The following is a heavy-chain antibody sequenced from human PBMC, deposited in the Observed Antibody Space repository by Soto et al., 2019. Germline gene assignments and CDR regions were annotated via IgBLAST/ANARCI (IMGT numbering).Heavy chain of an antibody. Sequence: ASVKVSCKVSGYTLTELSMHWVRQAPGKGLEWMGGFDPEDGETIYAQKFQGRVTMTEDTSTDTAYMELSSLRSEDTAVYYCATDSRRIVVDSDAFDIWGQGTMVTVSS. CDR2: FDPEDGET. D-gene: IGHD3-22*01. J-gene: IGHJ3*02. CDR3: ATDSRRIVVDSDAFDI. CDR1: GYTLTELS. V-gene: IGHV1-24*01.